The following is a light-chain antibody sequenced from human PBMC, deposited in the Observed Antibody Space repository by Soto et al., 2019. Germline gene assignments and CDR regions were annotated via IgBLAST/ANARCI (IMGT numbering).Light chain of an antibody. CDR3: QQSYSSPFI. Sequence: DIQMTQSPCSLSASVGDGVTITCRASQSISRYLNWYQQKPGKAPKLLIYAASSLQSGVPSRFSGSGSGTDFILTISSLQPEDFATYYCQQSYSSPFIFGPGTKVDIK. V-gene: IGKV1-39*01. CDR2: AAS. CDR1: QSISRY. J-gene: IGKJ3*01.